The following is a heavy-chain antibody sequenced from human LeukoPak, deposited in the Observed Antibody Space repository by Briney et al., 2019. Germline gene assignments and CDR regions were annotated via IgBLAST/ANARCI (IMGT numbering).Heavy chain of an antibody. J-gene: IGHJ4*02. V-gene: IGHV3-21*04. Sequence: GGSLRLSCAASGFTFSSYSMNWVRQAPGKGLEWVSSISSSSSYIYYADPVKGRFTISRDNSKNTLYLQMNSLRAEDTAVYYCAKPTSYYDFWSGYEDYFDYWGQGTLVTVSS. CDR2: ISSSSSYI. D-gene: IGHD3-3*01. CDR1: GFTFSSYS. CDR3: AKPTSYYDFWSGYEDYFDY.